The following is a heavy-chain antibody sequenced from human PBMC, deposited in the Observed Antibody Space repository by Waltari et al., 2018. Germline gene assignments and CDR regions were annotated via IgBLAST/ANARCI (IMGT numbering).Heavy chain of an antibody. V-gene: IGHV3-11*01. Sequence: QVQLVESGGALVKPGGSLRLSCTDSGFTFSDYYMTWVRQAPGKGLEWISYISNTGNTIYSAESVRGRFFISRDNAQNSLFLQMNSLSAEDTAVYYCAREYGLRGTTLTTGYWGQGTLVTVSS. J-gene: IGHJ4*02. CDR3: AREYGLRGTTLTTGY. CDR2: ISNTGNTI. CDR1: GFTFSDYY. D-gene: IGHD4-4*01.